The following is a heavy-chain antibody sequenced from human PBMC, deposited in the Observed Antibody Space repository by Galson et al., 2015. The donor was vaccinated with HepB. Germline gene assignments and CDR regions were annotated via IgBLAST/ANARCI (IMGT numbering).Heavy chain of an antibody. J-gene: IGHJ6*02. CDR3: ARDSQSYGDLTPYYYYGMDV. V-gene: IGHV1-69*04. Sequence: SVKVSCKASGGTFSSYTISWVRQAPGQGLEWMGRIIPILGIANYAQKFQGRVTITADKSTSTAYMELSSLRSEDTAMYYCARDSQSYGDLTPYYYYGMDVWGQGTTVTVSS. CDR1: GGTFSSYT. D-gene: IGHD4-17*01. CDR2: IIPILGIA.